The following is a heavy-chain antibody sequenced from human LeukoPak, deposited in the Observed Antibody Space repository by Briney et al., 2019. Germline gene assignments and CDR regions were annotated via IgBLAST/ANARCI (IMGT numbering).Heavy chain of an antibody. CDR2: IYYSGST. Sequence: SETLSLTCTVSGGSISSYFWTWIRQPPGKGLEWIGYIYYSGSTNYSPSLKSRVTISVDTSKNQFSLNLTSVTAADTAVYYCARFTPQGYGWGGYNRFDPWGQGTLVTVSS. D-gene: IGHD3-16*01. CDR1: GGSISSYF. J-gene: IGHJ5*02. V-gene: IGHV4-59*01. CDR3: ARFTPQGYGWGGYNRFDP.